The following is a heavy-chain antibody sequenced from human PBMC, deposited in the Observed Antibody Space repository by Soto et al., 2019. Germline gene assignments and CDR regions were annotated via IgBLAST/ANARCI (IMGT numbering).Heavy chain of an antibody. Sequence: GGSLRLSCAASGFTFSTFGMHWVRQAPGKGLEWVAVITYDGNNKNYRDSVKGRFTISRDNSRNTLYLQMNSLRAEDTAVYYCAKDPNPNSGSLNWFDPWGQGTLVTVSS. CDR3: AKDPNPNSGSLNWFDP. D-gene: IGHD1-26*01. CDR1: GFTFSTFG. J-gene: IGHJ5*02. CDR2: ITYDGNNK. V-gene: IGHV3-30*18.